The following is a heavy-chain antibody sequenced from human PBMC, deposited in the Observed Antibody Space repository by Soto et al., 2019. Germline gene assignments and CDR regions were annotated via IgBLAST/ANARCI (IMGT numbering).Heavy chain of an antibody. CDR1: GGSISSYY. J-gene: IGHJ5*02. CDR3: ARTYYYGSGKLNWFDP. CDR2: IYYSGST. D-gene: IGHD3-10*01. Sequence: PSETLSLTCTVSGGSISSYYWSWIRQHPGKGLEWIGYIYYSGSTYYSPSLKSRITISVDTSKNQFSLQLNSVTPEDTAVYYCARTYYYGSGKLNWFDPWGQGTLVTVSS. V-gene: IGHV4-59*06.